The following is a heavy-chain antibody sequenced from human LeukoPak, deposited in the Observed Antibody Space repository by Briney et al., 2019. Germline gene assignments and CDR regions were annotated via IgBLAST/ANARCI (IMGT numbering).Heavy chain of an antibody. J-gene: IGHJ4*02. CDR2: IYYSGST. D-gene: IGHD3-10*01. CDR1: GGSFSGYY. V-gene: IGHV4-34*09. Sequence: SETLSLTCAVYGGSFSGYYWSWIRQPPGKGLEWIGYIYYSGSTYYNPSLKSRVTISVDTSKNQFSLKLSSVTAADTAVYYCARLAYYGSGSYFDYWGQGTLVTVSS. CDR3: ARLAYYGSGSYFDY.